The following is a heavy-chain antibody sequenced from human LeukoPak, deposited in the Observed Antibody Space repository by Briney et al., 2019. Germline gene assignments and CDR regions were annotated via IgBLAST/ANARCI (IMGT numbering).Heavy chain of an antibody. Sequence: PSETLSLTCTVSGDSISGVNYYWAWVRQPPGQALEWIGSTYFREGTYYNPSLQSRVILGIDTSKNQFSMQLYSVTAADTAVYYCARVWAALPTSPYWYFDLWGRGTLVTVSS. CDR3: ARVWAALPTSPYWYFDL. CDR2: TYFREGT. D-gene: IGHD1-1*01. V-gene: IGHV4-39*07. CDR1: GDSISGVNYY. J-gene: IGHJ2*01.